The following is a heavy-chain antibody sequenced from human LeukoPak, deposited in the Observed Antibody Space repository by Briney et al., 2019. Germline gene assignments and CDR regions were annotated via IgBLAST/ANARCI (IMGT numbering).Heavy chain of an antibody. CDR1: GYTFTSYG. CDR3: ARAKYYDSSGLGAFDI. V-gene: IGHV1-18*01. CDR2: ISAYNGNT. D-gene: IGHD3-22*01. J-gene: IGHJ3*02. Sequence: GASVKVSCKASGYTFTSYGISWVRQAPGQGLEWMGWISAYNGNTNYAQKLQGRVTMTTDTSTSTAYMELRSLRSEDTAVYYCARAKYYDSSGLGAFDIWGQGTMVTVSS.